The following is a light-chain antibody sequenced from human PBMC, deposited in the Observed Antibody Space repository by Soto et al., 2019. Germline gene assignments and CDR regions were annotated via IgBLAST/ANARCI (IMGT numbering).Light chain of an antibody. CDR2: GAS. J-gene: IGKJ1*01. Sequence: EIVLTQSPGTLSLSPGERATLSCRASQSFSSSYLAWYQQKPGQAPRLLIYGASSRATGIPDRFSGSGYGTDCTLTISRLEPEDFEVYYCQQYGSPRTFGQGTKVEIK. CDR1: QSFSSSY. V-gene: IGKV3-20*01. CDR3: QQYGSPRT.